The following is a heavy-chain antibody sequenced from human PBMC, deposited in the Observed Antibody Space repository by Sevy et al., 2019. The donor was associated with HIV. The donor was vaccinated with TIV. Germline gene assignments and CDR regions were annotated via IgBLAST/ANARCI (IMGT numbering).Heavy chain of an antibody. CDR3: AKDSSSWYDRAVDY. CDR1: GFTFSSYA. V-gene: IGHV3-23*01. J-gene: IGHJ4*02. CDR2: ISGSGGST. D-gene: IGHD6-13*01. Sequence: GGSLRLSCAASGFTFSSYAMSWVRQAPGKGLEWVSAISGSGGSTYYADSVKGRFTIFRDNSKNTLYLQMNSLRAEDTAVYYCAKDSSSWYDRAVDYWGQGTLVTVSS.